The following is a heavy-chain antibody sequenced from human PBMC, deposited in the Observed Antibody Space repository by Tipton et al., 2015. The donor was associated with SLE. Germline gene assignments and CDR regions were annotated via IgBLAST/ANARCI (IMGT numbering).Heavy chain of an antibody. Sequence: TLSLTCAVSGGSVSSGSSSWGWIRQPPGKGLEWTGHIYHSGSTYYNPSLKSRISISLDRSKNQFSLKLSSVTAADPAVYYCARTRGDYWGQGTLVTVSS. D-gene: IGHD3-10*01. V-gene: IGHV4-30-2*01. J-gene: IGHJ4*02. CDR2: IYHSGST. CDR1: GGSVSSGSSS. CDR3: ARTRGDY.